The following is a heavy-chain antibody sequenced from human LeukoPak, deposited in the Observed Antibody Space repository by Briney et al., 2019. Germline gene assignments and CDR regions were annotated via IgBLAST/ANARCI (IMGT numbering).Heavy chain of an antibody. CDR3: ARYPFGRGAFDY. Sequence: TASETLSLTCTVSGVSISSGGYYWRWIRQPPGKGLEWIGYIYHSGSTYYNPSLKSRVTISVDTSKNQFSLKLSSVTAADTAVYYCARYPFGRGAFDYWGQGTLVTVSS. CDR1: GVSISSGGYY. CDR2: IYHSGST. V-gene: IGHV4-30-2*01. J-gene: IGHJ4*02. D-gene: IGHD3-10*01.